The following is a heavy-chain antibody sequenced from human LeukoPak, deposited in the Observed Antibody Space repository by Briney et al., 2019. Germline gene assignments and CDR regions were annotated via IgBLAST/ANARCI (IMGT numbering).Heavy chain of an antibody. D-gene: IGHD3-10*01. CDR1: GFTFYDYG. CDR2: TNSDGNTT. J-gene: IGHJ4*02. V-gene: IGHV3-74*01. Sequence: PGGSLRLSCAASGFTFYDYGLSWVRQVPGKGLVWVSHTNSDGNTTDYADSVRGRFTISRDNAKNTLYLQMNRLTVEDTAVYYCGRGMRDYYGLDYWGQGILVTVSS. CDR3: GRGMRDYYGLDY.